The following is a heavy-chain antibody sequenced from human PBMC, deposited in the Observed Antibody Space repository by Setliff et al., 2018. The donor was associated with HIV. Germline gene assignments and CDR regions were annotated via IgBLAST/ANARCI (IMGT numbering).Heavy chain of an antibody. J-gene: IGHJ3*02. CDR3: ARDRALTDRPPKVFDI. D-gene: IGHD3-9*01. V-gene: IGHV1-46*01. CDR1: GYTFSKYY. CDR2: INPNGGAT. Sequence: ASVKVSCKSSGYTFSKYYIHWVRQAPGQGLEWMGVINPNGGATGYAEKFQGRVIMTRDPSTTTVYMDISSLRSEDTAIYYCARDRALTDRPPKVFDIWGQGTLVTV.